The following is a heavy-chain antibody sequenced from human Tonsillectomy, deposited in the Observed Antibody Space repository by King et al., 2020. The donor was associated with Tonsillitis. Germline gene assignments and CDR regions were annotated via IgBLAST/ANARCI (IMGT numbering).Heavy chain of an antibody. D-gene: IGHD1-1*01. V-gene: IGHV4-59*01. CDR3: ARGKNWYYFDY. J-gene: IGHJ4*02. Sequence: VQLQESGPGLVKPLETLSLTCTVSGGSISGYYWSWICEPPGKGLELIGYIVYSGSTHYNPSLNSRVTISVDTSKNQFSLKLSSVTAADTAVYYCARGKNWYYFDYWGQGTLVTVSS. CDR1: GGSISGYY. CDR2: IVYSGST.